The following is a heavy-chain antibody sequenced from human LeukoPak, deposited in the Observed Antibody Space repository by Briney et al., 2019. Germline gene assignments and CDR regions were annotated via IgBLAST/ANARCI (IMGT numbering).Heavy chain of an antibody. CDR3: ARDSGGSGWYYFDY. D-gene: IGHD6-19*01. CDR1: GGSISSYY. Sequence: SETLSLTCTVSGGSISSYYWSWIRQPPGKGLEWTGYIYYSGSTNYNPSLKSRVTISVDTSKNQFSLKLSSVTAADTAVYYCARDSGGSGWYYFDYWGQGTLVTVSS. V-gene: IGHV4-59*01. J-gene: IGHJ4*02. CDR2: IYYSGST.